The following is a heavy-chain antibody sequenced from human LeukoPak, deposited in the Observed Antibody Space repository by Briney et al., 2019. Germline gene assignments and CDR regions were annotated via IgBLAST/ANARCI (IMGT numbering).Heavy chain of an antibody. Sequence: PGGSLRLSCAASGFTFSNAWMSWVRQAPGKGLEWVGRIKSKTDGGTTDYAAPVKGRFTISRDDSKNTLYLQMNGLKTEDTAVYYCTTDYPAIAVAGTDYWGQGTLVTVSS. CDR3: TTDYPAIAVAGTDY. CDR2: IKSKTDGGTT. CDR1: GFTFSNAW. D-gene: IGHD6-19*01. J-gene: IGHJ4*02. V-gene: IGHV3-15*01.